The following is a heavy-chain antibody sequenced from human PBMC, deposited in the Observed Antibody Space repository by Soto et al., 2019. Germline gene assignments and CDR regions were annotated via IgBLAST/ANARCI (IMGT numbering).Heavy chain of an antibody. Sequence: PGGYLRLSCAASGFTFSSYRMHWFRQAPVKGLERVAVISYDGSNKYYADSVKGRFTISRDNSKNTLYLQMNSLRAEGTAVYYCAKEWVYDSSGWSFDYWGQGT. CDR3: AKEWVYDSSGWSFDY. J-gene: IGHJ4*02. D-gene: IGHD3-22*01. CDR2: ISYDGSNK. V-gene: IGHV3-30*18. CDR1: GFTFSSYR.